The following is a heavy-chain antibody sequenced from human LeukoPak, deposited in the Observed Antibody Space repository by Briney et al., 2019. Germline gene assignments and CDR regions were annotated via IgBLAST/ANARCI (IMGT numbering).Heavy chain of an antibody. CDR2: ISAYDGNT. V-gene: IGHV1-18*01. J-gene: IGHJ4*02. D-gene: IGHD3-9*01. CDR1: GYTFTSFG. CDR3: AKDWGHFDWRTHFDY. Sequence: ASVKVSCKASGYTFTSFGITWVRQAPGQGLEWMGWISAYDGNTNYAQNLQGRVTLTTDTSTSTAYMDLRSLRSDDTAVYYCAKDWGHFDWRTHFDYWGQGTLVTVSS.